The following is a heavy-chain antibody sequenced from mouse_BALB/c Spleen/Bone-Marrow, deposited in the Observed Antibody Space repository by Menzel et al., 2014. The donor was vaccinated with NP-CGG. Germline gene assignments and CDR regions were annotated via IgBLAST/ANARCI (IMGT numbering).Heavy chain of an antibody. V-gene: IGHV7-1*02. Sequence: EVMLVESGGGLVQPGGSLRLSCAPSGFTFXDFYMEWVRQPPGKRLEWIGGSRNKANDYTTEYSASVKGRFIVSRDTSQSILYLQMNALRAEDTAIYYCARDGGSRAMDYWGQGTSVTVSS. J-gene: IGHJ4*01. CDR3: ARDGGSRAMDY. CDR1: GFTFXDFY. CDR2: SRNKANDYTT.